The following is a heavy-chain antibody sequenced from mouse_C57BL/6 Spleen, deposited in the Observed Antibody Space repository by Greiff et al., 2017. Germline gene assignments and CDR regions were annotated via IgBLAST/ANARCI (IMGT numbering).Heavy chain of an antibody. Sequence: QVQLKESGAELMKPGASVKLSCQATGYTFTGYWIEWVKQRPGHGLEWIGEILPGSGSTNYNEKFKGKATFTADTSSNTAYMQLSSLTTEDSAIYYCASPSITTVVDAYAMDYWGQGTSVTVSS. CDR3: ASPSITTVVDAYAMDY. D-gene: IGHD1-1*01. J-gene: IGHJ4*01. CDR2: ILPGSGST. V-gene: IGHV1-9*01. CDR1: GYTFTGYW.